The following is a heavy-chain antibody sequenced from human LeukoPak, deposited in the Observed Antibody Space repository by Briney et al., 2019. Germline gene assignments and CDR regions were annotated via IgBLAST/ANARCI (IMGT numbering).Heavy chain of an antibody. Sequence: ETLSLTCAVYGGSFSGYYWSWIRQPPGKGLEWIGEINHSGSTNYNPSLKSRVTISVDTSKNQFSLKLGSVTAADTAVYYCARETVDTAMVIDYWGQGTLVTVSS. CDR2: INHSGST. J-gene: IGHJ4*02. V-gene: IGHV4-34*01. D-gene: IGHD5-18*01. CDR3: ARETVDTAMVIDY. CDR1: GGSFSGYY.